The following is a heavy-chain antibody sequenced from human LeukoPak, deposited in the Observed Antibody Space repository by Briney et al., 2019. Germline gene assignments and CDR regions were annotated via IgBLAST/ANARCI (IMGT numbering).Heavy chain of an antibody. Sequence: GGSLRLSCAASGFTFTRYTMHWVRQAPGKGLEWVALVLYDGSKKYYADSVKGRFTLSRDNSKNTLSLQMNTLRADDTAVYYCVRDNYGGILDFWGQGTLVTASS. CDR1: GFTFTRYT. CDR3: VRDNYGGILDF. CDR2: VLYDGSKK. D-gene: IGHD2-21*01. J-gene: IGHJ4*02. V-gene: IGHV3-30*04.